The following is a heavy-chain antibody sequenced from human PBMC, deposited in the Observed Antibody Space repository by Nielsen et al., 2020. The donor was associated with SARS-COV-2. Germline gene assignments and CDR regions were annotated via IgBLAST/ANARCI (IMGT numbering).Heavy chain of an antibody. D-gene: IGHD1-26*01. CDR2: ISYDGSNK. CDR1: GFTFSSYA. V-gene: IGHV3-30*04. CDR3: ARANEGSYYGALDY. Sequence: GESLKISCAASGFTFSSYAMHWVRQAPGRGLEWVAVISYDGSNKYYADSVKGRFTISRDNSKNTLYVQMNSLRAEDTAVYYCARANEGSYYGALDYWGQGTLVTVSS. J-gene: IGHJ4*02.